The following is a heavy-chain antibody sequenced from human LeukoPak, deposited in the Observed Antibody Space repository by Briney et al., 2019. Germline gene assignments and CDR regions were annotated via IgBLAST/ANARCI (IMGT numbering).Heavy chain of an antibody. J-gene: IGHJ3*02. V-gene: IGHV3-48*03. CDR3: ATDIWGTGPDVFDI. CDR2: ISSSGDII. Sequence: GGSLRLSCAVSRSTFSSDDMSWVRQAPGKGLEWVSYISSSGDIIYYADSVKGRFTIPRDNAKNSLYLQMNSLRAEDTAAYYCATDIWGTGPDVFDIWGQGTMVTVSS. CDR1: RSTFSSDD. D-gene: IGHD1-1*01.